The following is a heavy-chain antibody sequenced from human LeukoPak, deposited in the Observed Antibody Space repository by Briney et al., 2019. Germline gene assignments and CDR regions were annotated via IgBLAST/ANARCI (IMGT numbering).Heavy chain of an antibody. V-gene: IGHV3-23*01. D-gene: IGHD2-21*01. J-gene: IGHJ6*02. CDR3: AKPNGNVVAVPMDV. Sequence: GGSLRLSCAASRFTFSAYAMNWVRQAPGKGLEWVSSIIGRGTSAFYADSVKGRFTISRDNSKNTLYLQMNSLTAADTAVYYCAKPNGNVVAVPMDVWGQGTTVTVSS. CDR2: IIGRGTSA. CDR1: RFTFSAYA.